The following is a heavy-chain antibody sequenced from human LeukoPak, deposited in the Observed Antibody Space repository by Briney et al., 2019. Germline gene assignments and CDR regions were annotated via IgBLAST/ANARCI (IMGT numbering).Heavy chain of an antibody. Sequence: SETLSLTCSVSSDSISGYYWSWLRQPPGKGLEWIGYIYYSGNTYYNPSLKSRVTISVDTSKNQFSLKLSSVTAADTAVYYCARRRNYYGSGSYSKAAWFDPWGQGTLVTVSS. CDR2: IYYSGNT. V-gene: IGHV4-59*12. D-gene: IGHD3-10*01. J-gene: IGHJ5*02. CDR1: SDSISGYY. CDR3: ARRRNYYGSGSYSKAAWFDP.